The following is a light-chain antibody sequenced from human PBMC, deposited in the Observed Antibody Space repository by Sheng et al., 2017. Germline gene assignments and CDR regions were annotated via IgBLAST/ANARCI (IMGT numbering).Light chain of an antibody. CDR1: QSVTSSY. J-gene: IGKJ1*01. Sequence: EIVLTQSPGTLSLSPGERATLSCRASQSVTSSYLAWYQQKPGQAPRLLIYDASSRATGIPDRFSGGGSGTDFTLTISRLEPEDSAVYYCQQHGNSPTFGQGTKVEIK. V-gene: IGKV3-20*01. CDR3: QQHGNSPT. CDR2: DAS.